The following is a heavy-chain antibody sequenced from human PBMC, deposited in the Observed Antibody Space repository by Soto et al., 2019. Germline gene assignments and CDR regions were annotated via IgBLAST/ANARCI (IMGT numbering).Heavy chain of an antibody. J-gene: IGHJ6*02. V-gene: IGHV4-31*03. Sequence: QVQLQESGPGLVKPSQTLSLTCTVSGGSISSGSYYWSWIRQLPGKGVEWIGYIYYSGSTYYNPSLKSRVTISVDTSKNQFSLKLNSVTAADTAVYYCATRTDYYYGSGSLGGMDVWGQGTTVTVSS. CDR2: IYYSGST. D-gene: IGHD3-10*01. CDR1: GGSISSGSYY. CDR3: ATRTDYYYGSGSLGGMDV.